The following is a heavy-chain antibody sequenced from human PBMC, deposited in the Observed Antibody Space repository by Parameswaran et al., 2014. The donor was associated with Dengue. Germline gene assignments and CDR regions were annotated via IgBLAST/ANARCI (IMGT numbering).Heavy chain of an antibody. CDR3: ARDGPDPYDDHSIFDY. J-gene: IGHJ4*02. D-gene: IGHD4-17*01. V-gene: IGHV1-46*01. Sequence: WVRQAPGQGLEWMGIISPSGGSTSYAQKFQGRVTMTRDTSTSTVYMELSSLRSEDTAVYYCARDGPDPYDDHSIFDYWGQGTLVTVSS. CDR2: ISPSGGST.